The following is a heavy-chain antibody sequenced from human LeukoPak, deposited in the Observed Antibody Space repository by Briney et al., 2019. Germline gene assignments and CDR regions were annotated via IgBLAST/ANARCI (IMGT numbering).Heavy chain of an antibody. CDR3: ARGLSDYYDSSGYRGVLDY. Sequence: SSETLSLTCAVHGGSFSGYFWSWIRQAPGKGLEWIGEINHSGSTNYNPSLKSRVTVLVDRSKNQFSLKLSSVTAADTAVYYCARGLSDYYDSSGYRGVLDYWGQGILVTVSS. D-gene: IGHD3-22*01. J-gene: IGHJ4*02. CDR1: GGSFSGYF. V-gene: IGHV4-34*01. CDR2: INHSGST.